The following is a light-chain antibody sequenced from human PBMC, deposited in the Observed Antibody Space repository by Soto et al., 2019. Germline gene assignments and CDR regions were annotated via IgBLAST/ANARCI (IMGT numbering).Light chain of an antibody. Sequence: EIVLTQSPGILSLSPGERASLSCGASQSISSSFLAWYQQKPGQAPRLLIYGASTRATGIPARFSGSGSGTEFTLTISSLQSEDFAVYYCQQYNNWPPLTFGGGTKVEIK. CDR2: GAS. CDR1: QSISSS. CDR3: QQYNNWPPLT. V-gene: IGKV3-15*01. J-gene: IGKJ4*01.